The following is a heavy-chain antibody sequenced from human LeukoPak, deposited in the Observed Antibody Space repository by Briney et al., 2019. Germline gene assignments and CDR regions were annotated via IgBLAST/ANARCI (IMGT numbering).Heavy chain of an antibody. CDR3: AKDSAKKYDDY. CDR2: INWNGGRT. CDR1: GFTFDDHG. D-gene: IGHD2/OR15-2a*01. J-gene: IGHJ4*02. Sequence: GGSLRLSCAASGFTFDDHGMSWVRQGPGKGLEWVSGINWNGGRTGYADSVKGRFTISRDNAKNSLYLQMNSLRAEDTAVYYCAKDSAKKYDDYWGQGTLVTVSS. V-gene: IGHV3-20*04.